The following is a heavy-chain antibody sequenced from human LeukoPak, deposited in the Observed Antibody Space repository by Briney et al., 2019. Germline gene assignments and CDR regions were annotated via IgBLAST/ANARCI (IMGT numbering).Heavy chain of an antibody. CDR3: ARGPACGGDCYFFDY. Sequence: ASVKVSCKASGGTFSSYAISWVRQAPGQGLEWMGGIIPIFGTANYAQKFQGRVTITVDESTSTAYMELSSLRSEDTAVYYCARGPACGGDCYFFDYWGQGTLVTVSS. J-gene: IGHJ4*02. CDR1: GGTFSSYA. V-gene: IGHV1-69*01. CDR2: IIPIFGTA. D-gene: IGHD2-21*02.